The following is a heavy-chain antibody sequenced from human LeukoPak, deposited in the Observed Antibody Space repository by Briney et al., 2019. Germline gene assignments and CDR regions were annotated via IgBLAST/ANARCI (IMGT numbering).Heavy chain of an antibody. CDR2: INPSGGST. CDR3: ARDLQGNWFDP. Sequence: ASVKVSCKASGYTFTSYYMHWVRQAPGQGLEWMGIINPSGGSTSYAQKFQGRVTMTRDMSTSTVYMELSSLRSEDTAVYYCARDLQGNWFDPWGQGTLVTVSS. J-gene: IGHJ5*02. CDR1: GYTFTSYY. V-gene: IGHV1-46*01.